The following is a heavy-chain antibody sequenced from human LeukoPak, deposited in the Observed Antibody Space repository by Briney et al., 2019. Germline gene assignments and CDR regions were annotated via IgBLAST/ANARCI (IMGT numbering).Heavy chain of an antibody. J-gene: IGHJ5*02. V-gene: IGHV4-61*02. D-gene: IGHD3-9*01. CDR1: GGSISSGSYY. CDR3: ARELSSYDILTS. Sequence: SETLSLTCTVSGGSISSGSYYWSWVRQPAGKGLKWIGRIYTSGSTNYNPSLKSRVTISVDTSKNQFSLKLSSVTAADTAVYYCARELSSYDILTSWGQGTLVTVSS. CDR2: IYTSGST.